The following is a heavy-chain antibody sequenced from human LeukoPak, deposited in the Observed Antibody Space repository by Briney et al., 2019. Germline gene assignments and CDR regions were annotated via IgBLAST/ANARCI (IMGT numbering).Heavy chain of an antibody. D-gene: IGHD3-22*01. V-gene: IGHV3-48*03. CDR2: ISSSGSTI. CDR3: ARASRGFYDSSGTVDY. Sequence: PGGSLRLSCAASGFTFSSYEMNWVRQAPGKGLEWVSYISSSGSTIYYAGSVKGRFTISRDNAKNSLYLQMNSLRAEDTAVYYCARASRGFYDSSGTVDYWGQGTLVTVSS. J-gene: IGHJ4*02. CDR1: GFTFSSYE.